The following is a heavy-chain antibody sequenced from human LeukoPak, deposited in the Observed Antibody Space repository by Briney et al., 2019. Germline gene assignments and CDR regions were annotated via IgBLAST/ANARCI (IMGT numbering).Heavy chain of an antibody. CDR3: ARGSPVWWLLGYMDV. V-gene: IGHV4-39*07. CDR2: INHSGST. D-gene: IGHD5-12*01. Sequence: PSETLSLTCTVSGGSISSSSYYWGWIRQPPGKGLEWIGEINHSGSTNYNPSLKSRVTISVDTSKNQFSLKLSSVTAADTAVYYCARGSPVWWLLGYMDVWGKGTTVTVSS. CDR1: GGSISSSSYY. J-gene: IGHJ6*03.